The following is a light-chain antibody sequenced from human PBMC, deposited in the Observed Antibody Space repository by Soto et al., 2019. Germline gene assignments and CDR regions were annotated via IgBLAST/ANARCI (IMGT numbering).Light chain of an antibody. CDR2: GNS. CDR3: QASDRSLSGSIV. J-gene: IGLJ2*01. CDR1: SSNIVAVYD. Sequence: QSVLTQPPSVSGAPGQRVTISCTGSSSNIVAVYDVHWYQQLPGTAPKLLIYGNSNRPSGVPDRFSVSKWGTSASLPITGVQAEYEADYYCQASDRSLSGSIVFGGGTKLTVL. V-gene: IGLV1-40*01.